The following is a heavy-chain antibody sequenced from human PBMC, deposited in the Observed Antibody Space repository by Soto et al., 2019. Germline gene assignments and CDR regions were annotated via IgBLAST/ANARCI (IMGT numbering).Heavy chain of an antibody. CDR3: QRVGGWLDY. J-gene: IGHJ4*02. CDR1: GGAISSSNW. V-gene: IGHV4-4*02. CDR2: IYHSWST. Sequence: QVQLQESGPGLVKPSGTLSLTCAVSGGAISSSNWWSWVRQPPGKGLEWIGEIYHSWSTNYNPSLKRRVTISVDKSKNQLDLTLSSVTAADTAVYYCQRVGGWLDYSGQGNLVTVSS. D-gene: IGHD6-19*01.